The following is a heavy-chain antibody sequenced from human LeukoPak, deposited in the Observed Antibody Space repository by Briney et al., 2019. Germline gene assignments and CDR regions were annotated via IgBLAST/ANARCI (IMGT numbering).Heavy chain of an antibody. J-gene: IGHJ4*02. CDR3: ARASSGYYYGDY. V-gene: IGHV3-7*01. CDR1: GFTFSSYW. D-gene: IGHD3-22*01. Sequence: GGSLRLSCAASGFTFSSYWMSWVRQAPGKGLEWVANIKQDGSQKYYVDSVKGRFTISRDNSKNTLYLQMNSLRAEDTAVYYCARASSGYYYGDYWGQGTLVTVSS. CDR2: IKQDGSQK.